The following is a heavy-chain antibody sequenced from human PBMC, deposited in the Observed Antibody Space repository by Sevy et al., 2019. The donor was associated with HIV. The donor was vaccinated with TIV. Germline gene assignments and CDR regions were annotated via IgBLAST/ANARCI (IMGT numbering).Heavy chain of an antibody. V-gene: IGHV4-59*01. CDR1: GGSISSYY. J-gene: IGHJ6*03. D-gene: IGHD3-9*01. Sequence: SETLSLTCTVSGGSISSYYWSWIRQPPGKGLEWIGYIYYSGSTNYNPSLKSRVTISVDTSKNQFSLKLSSVTAADTAVYNCARSPDFDWLQTYYYYYMDVWGKGTTVTVSS. CDR2: IYYSGST. CDR3: ARSPDFDWLQTYYYYYMDV.